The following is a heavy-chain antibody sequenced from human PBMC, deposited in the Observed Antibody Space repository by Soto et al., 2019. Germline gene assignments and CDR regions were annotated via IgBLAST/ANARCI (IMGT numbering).Heavy chain of an antibody. D-gene: IGHD3-22*01. CDR1: GFTFGSYA. Sequence: GSLILSCAASGFTFGSYAMHWVRQAPGKGLEWVAVISYDGNNKYYADSVKGRFTISRDNSKNTLYLQMNSLRAEDTAVYYCARDPDTSGYYVFDYWGQGTLVTVSS. V-gene: IGHV3-30-3*01. J-gene: IGHJ4*02. CDR2: ISYDGNNK. CDR3: ARDPDTSGYYVFDY.